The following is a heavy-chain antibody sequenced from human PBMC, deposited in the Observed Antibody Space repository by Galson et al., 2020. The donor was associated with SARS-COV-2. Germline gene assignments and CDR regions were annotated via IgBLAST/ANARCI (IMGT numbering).Heavy chain of an antibody. Sequence: GGSLRLSCAAFGFTFSSYAMHWVRQAPGKGLEWVAVISYDGSNKYYADSVKGRFTISRDNSKNTLYLQMNSLRAEDTAVYFCARALKVDYAEYMWTVSRYHGLDVWGQGATVTVSS. CDR1: GFTFSSYA. J-gene: IGHJ6*02. V-gene: IGHV3-30-3*01. CDR2: ISYDGSNK. D-gene: IGHD4-17*01. CDR3: ARALKVDYAEYMWTVSRYHGLDV.